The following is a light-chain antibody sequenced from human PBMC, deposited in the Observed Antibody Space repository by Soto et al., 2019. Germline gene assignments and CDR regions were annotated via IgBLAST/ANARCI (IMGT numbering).Light chain of an antibody. J-gene: IGLJ1*01. CDR1: SSNIGSNT. CDR3: AAWDDSLNGRYV. Sequence: QSVLTQPPSASGTPGQRVTMSCYGSSSNIGSNTVNWYQQLPGTAPNLLIYSNNQRPSGVPDRFSGSKSGTSASLGISGLQSEDEADYYCAAWDDSLNGRYVFGTGTKVTVL. V-gene: IGLV1-44*01. CDR2: SNN.